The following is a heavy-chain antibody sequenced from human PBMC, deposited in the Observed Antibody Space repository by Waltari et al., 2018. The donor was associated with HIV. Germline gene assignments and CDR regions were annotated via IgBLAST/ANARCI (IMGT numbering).Heavy chain of an antibody. Sequence: QITLKESGPTLVKPTQTLTLTCTFSGFSLSDRGAAVGWIRQPPGKALEWLALIYRDNDKRYSPSLRSRITINKDTSRNQVVLTLTDMDPVDTATYYCAHSLPWTGYYGRGFDFWGQGILVTVSS. CDR2: IYRDNDK. CDR3: AHSLPWTGYYGRGFDF. J-gene: IGHJ4*02. V-gene: IGHV2-5*02. CDR1: GFSLSDRGAA. D-gene: IGHD3-3*01.